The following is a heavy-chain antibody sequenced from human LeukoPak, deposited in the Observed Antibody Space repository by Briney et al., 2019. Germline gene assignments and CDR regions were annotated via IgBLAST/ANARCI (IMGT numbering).Heavy chain of an antibody. V-gene: IGHV4-59*01. Sequence: PSETLSLTCTVSGGSISSYYWSWIRQPPGKGLEWIGYIYYSGSTNYNPSLKSRVTISVDTSKNQFSLKLSSVTAADTAVYYCARDQGWLGGSDYWGQGTLVTVSS. D-gene: IGHD3-10*01. J-gene: IGHJ4*02. CDR3: ARDQGWLGGSDY. CDR2: IYYSGST. CDR1: GGSISSYY.